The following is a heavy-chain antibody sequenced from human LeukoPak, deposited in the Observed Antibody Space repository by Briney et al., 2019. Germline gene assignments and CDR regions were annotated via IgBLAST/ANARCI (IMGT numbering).Heavy chain of an antibody. Sequence: SSETLSLTCAVSGGSISSSNWWSWVRQPPGKGLEWIGEIYHSGSTNYNPSLKSRVTISVDKSKNQFSLKLSSVTAADTAVYYCASVNDYGDPLPRYMDVWGKGTAVTVSS. D-gene: IGHD4-17*01. J-gene: IGHJ6*03. V-gene: IGHV4-4*02. CDR3: ASVNDYGDPLPRYMDV. CDR2: IYHSGST. CDR1: GGSISSSNW.